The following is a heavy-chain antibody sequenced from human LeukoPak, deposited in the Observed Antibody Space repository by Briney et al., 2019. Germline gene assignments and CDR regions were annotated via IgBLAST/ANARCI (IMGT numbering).Heavy chain of an antibody. Sequence: GGSLRLSCVASGFTFSRSAMSWVRQAPGRRLEWLSVITGSGASTYYADFVRGQLTISRDNSKNTVYLQLNSLRAEDSAVYYCAKVPHESSNYYHDFWGQGTVVTVSS. V-gene: IGHV3-23*01. D-gene: IGHD3-22*01. J-gene: IGHJ4*02. CDR1: GFTFSRSA. CDR3: AKVPHESSNYYHDF. CDR2: ITGSGAST.